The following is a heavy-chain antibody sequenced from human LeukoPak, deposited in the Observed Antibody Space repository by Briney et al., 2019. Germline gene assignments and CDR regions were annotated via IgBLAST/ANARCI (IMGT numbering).Heavy chain of an antibody. CDR3: ARVRSWVFDY. V-gene: IGHV3-53*04. CDR2: IYIGDNP. CDR1: GLTVSSSY. Sequence: GGSLRLSCAASGLTVSSSYMSWVRQAPGKGLEWVSIIYIGDNPHYADSVKGRFTISRHNSKNTLYPQMNSLRAEDTAVYYCARVRSWVFDYWGQGTLVTVSS. D-gene: IGHD5-24*01. J-gene: IGHJ4*02.